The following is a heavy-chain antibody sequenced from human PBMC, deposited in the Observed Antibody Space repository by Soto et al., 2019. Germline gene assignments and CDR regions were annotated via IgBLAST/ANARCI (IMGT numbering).Heavy chain of an antibody. J-gene: IGHJ4*02. CDR2: ISGSVGST. D-gene: IGHD6-13*01. V-gene: IGHV3-23*01. CDR1: GFTFSNYA. Sequence: GGSLRLSCAASGFTFSNYAINWVRQSPGKGLEWVSVISGSVGSTYYADSVKGRFTITRDNSKNTLYLQMSSLRAEDTAVYYCAKAGGAAGTVDYFDYWGQGTQVTVSS. CDR3: AKAGGAAGTVDYFDY.